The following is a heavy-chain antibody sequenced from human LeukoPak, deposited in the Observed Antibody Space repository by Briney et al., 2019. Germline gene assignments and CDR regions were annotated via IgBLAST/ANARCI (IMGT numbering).Heavy chain of an antibody. Sequence: PSETLSLTCAVSGGSISSSNWWSWVRQPPGKGLEWIGEMYHSGSTNYNPSLKSRVTISVDTSKNQFSLKLSSVTAADTAVYYCASAPRYYDFWSGSQTRIYYFDHWGQGTLVTVSS. CDR1: GGSISSSNW. J-gene: IGHJ4*02. CDR3: ASAPRYYDFWSGSQTRIYYFDH. CDR2: MYHSGST. D-gene: IGHD3-3*01. V-gene: IGHV4-4*02.